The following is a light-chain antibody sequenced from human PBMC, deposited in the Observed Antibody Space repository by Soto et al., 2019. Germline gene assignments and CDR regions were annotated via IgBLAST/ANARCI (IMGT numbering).Light chain of an antibody. V-gene: IGKV3-11*01. Sequence: DIVLTQSPGTLSLSPGERATLSCRASQSVGSSYLAWYQQKPGQAPRLLIYDASNRATGIPARFSGSGSGTDFTLTISSLEPEDFAVYYCQQRSNWLWTFGQGTKVDIK. J-gene: IGKJ1*01. CDR1: QSVGSSY. CDR3: QQRSNWLWT. CDR2: DAS.